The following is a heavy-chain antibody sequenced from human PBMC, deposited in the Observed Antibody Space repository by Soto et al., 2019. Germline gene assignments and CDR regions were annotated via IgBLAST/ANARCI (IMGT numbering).Heavy chain of an antibody. Sequence: QVQLQESGPGLVKPSQTLSLTCTVSGGSISSGDYYWSWIRQHPGKGLEWIGYIYYSGSTYYYPSLNRRVTISVATSNNRISLNLSSATAPGPDVYYCARSCSRSRQVFDPWGQGTLVTVSS. V-gene: IGHV4-31*03. D-gene: IGHD2-2*01. CDR1: GGSISSGDYY. CDR2: IYYSGST. CDR3: ARSCSRSRQVFDP. J-gene: IGHJ5*02.